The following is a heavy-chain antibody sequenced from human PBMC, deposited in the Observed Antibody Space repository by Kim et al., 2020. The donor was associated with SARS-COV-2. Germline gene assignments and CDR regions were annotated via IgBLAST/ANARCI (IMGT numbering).Heavy chain of an antibody. CDR1: GFTFSTYS. CDR3: DASDY. CDR2: SSGSAGST. Sequence: GGSLRLSCAASGFTFSTYSMSWARQAPGKGLEWVSSSSGSAGSTHYADSVKGRFTISRDNSRNTLYLQMNSLRDEDTAVYYCDASDYWGQGTLGTVSS. J-gene: IGHJ4*02. V-gene: IGHV3-23*01.